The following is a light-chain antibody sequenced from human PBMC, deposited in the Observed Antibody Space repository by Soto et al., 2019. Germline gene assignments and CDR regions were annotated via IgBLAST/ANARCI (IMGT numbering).Light chain of an antibody. CDR1: SSDVGGYNY. J-gene: IGLJ2*01. CDR3: CSYAGSFVV. V-gene: IGLV2-11*01. Sequence: QSALTQPRSVSGSPGQSVTISCTGTSSDVGGYNYVSWYQQHPGKAPKLMIYDVTKRPSGVPDRFSGSESGNTASLTISGLQAEDEADYYCCSYAGSFVVFGGGTQLTVL. CDR2: DVT.